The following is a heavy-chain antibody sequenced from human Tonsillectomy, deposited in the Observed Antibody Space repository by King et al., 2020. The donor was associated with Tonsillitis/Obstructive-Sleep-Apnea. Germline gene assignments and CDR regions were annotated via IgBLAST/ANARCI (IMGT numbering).Heavy chain of an antibody. Sequence: VQLQESGPGLVKPSETLSLTCTVSGGSVSSGSYYWSWIRQPPGQGLEWIGYIYYSGSTNYNPSLKSRVTISVDTSKNQFSLKLSSVTAADTAVYYCASRGSATSYTDYWGQGTLVTVSS. J-gene: IGHJ4*02. CDR1: GGSVSSGSYY. CDR3: ASRGSATSYTDY. V-gene: IGHV4-61*01. CDR2: IYYSGST. D-gene: IGHD2-15*01.